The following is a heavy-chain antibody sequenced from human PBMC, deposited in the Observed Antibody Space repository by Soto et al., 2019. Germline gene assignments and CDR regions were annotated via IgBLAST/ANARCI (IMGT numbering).Heavy chain of an antibody. D-gene: IGHD6-19*01. Sequence: ASVKVSCKASGYTFTSYGISWVRQAPGQGLEWMGWIGAYNGNTNYAQKLQGRVTMTTDTSTSTAYMELRSLRSDDTAVYYCARDVSSGWSIYDWFDPWGQGTLVTVSS. CDR1: GYTFTSYG. CDR3: ARDVSSGWSIYDWFDP. J-gene: IGHJ5*02. V-gene: IGHV1-18*04. CDR2: IGAYNGNT.